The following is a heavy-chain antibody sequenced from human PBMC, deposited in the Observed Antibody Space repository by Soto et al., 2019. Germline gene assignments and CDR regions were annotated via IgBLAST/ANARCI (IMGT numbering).Heavy chain of an antibody. D-gene: IGHD3-10*01. J-gene: IGHJ4*02. CDR3: ANASGWFGEFDY. CDR2: ISGSGGST. V-gene: IGHV3-23*01. Sequence: EVQLLESGGGLVQPGGSLRLSCAASGFTFSSYAMSWVRQAPGKGLEWVSAISGSGGSTYYADSVKGRFTISRDNSKNTLYLQMHSLRAEDTAVYYCANASGWFGEFDYWGQGTLVTVSS. CDR1: GFTFSSYA.